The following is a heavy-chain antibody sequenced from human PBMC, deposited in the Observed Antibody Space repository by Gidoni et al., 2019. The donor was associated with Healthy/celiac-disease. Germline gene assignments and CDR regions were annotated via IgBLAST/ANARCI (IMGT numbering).Heavy chain of an antibody. D-gene: IGHD2-21*02. CDR3: ASVGGGNSGD. CDR2: INHSGST. J-gene: IGHJ4*02. CDR1: GGSFSGYY. V-gene: IGHV4-34*01. Sequence: QVQLQQWGAGLLKPSETLSLTCAVYGGSFSGYYWSWIRQPPGKGLEGIGEINHSGSTNYNPSLKSRVTISVDTSKNQFSLKLSSVTAADTAVYYCASVGGGNSGDWGQGTLVTVSS.